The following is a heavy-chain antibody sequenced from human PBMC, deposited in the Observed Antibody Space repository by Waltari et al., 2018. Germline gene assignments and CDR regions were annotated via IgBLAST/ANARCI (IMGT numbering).Heavy chain of an antibody. V-gene: IGHV3-23*01. CDR2: ISGSGGST. CDR3: AKVEVGRYNWFDP. Sequence: EVQLLESGGGLVQPGGSLRLSCAASGFTFSSYAMRWVRQAPGKGLGWVSAISGSGGSTYYADSVKGRFTISRDNSKNTLYLQMNSLRAEDTAVYYCAKVEVGRYNWFDPWGQGTLVTVSS. D-gene: IGHD2-21*01. CDR1: GFTFSSYA. J-gene: IGHJ5*02.